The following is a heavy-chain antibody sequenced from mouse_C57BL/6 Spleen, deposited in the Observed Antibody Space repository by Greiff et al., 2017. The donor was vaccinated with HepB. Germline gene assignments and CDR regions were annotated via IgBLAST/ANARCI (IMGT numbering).Heavy chain of an antibody. CDR3: ARRGGSSAFDH. CDR2: IYPGDGDT. Sequence: QVQLQQSGPELVKPGASVKISCKASGYAFSSSWMNWVKQRPGKGLEWIGRIYPGDGDTNYNGKFKGKATLTADKSSSTAYMQLSSLTSEDSAVYFCARRGGSSAFDHWGQGTTLTVSS. D-gene: IGHD1-1*01. CDR1: GYAFSSSW. V-gene: IGHV1-82*01. J-gene: IGHJ2*01.